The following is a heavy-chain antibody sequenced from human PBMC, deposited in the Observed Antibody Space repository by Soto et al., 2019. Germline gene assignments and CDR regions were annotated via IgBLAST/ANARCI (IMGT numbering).Heavy chain of an antibody. Sequence: SLRLSCAASGFTFSSYAMHWVRQAPGKGLEWVAGISYDGSKKYYADSVKGRFTISRDNSKNTLYLQMNSLRAEDTAVYYCARDGATTVTTVYYYYGMDVWGQGTTVTVSS. J-gene: IGHJ6*02. CDR1: GFTFSSYA. D-gene: IGHD4-4*01. V-gene: IGHV3-30-3*01. CDR2: ISYDGSKK. CDR3: ARDGATTVTTVYYYYGMDV.